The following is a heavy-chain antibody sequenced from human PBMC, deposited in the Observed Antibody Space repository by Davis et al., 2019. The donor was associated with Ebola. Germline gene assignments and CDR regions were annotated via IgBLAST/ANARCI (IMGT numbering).Heavy chain of an antibody. CDR1: GFTFSSYA. J-gene: IGHJ3*02. Sequence: GESLKISCAASGFTFSSYAMHWVRQAPGKGLEWVAVISYDGSNKYYADSVKGRFTISRDNSKNTLYLQMNSLRAEDTAVYYCARDDGVIAMARGLGAFDIWGQGTMVTVSS. CDR3: ARDDGVIAMARGLGAFDI. D-gene: IGHD6-19*01. CDR2: ISYDGSNK. V-gene: IGHV3-30*04.